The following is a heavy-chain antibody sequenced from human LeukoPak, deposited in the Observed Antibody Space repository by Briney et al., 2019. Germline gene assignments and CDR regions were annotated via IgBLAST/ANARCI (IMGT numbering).Heavy chain of an antibody. V-gene: IGHV1-8*01. CDR3: AKAPGYSSYYFDY. J-gene: IGHJ4*02. CDR1: VYTFTSYD. CDR2: MNPNSGNT. D-gene: IGHD5-18*01. Sequence: ASVKVSCKASVYTFTSYDINWVRQATGQGLEWMGWMNPNSGNTGYAQKFQGRVTMTRNTSISTAYMELSSLRSEDTAVYYCAKAPGYSSYYFDYWGQGTLVTISS.